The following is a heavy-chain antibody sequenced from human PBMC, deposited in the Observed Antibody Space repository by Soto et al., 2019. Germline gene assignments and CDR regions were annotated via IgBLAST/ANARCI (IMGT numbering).Heavy chain of an antibody. CDR2: IIPILGIA. CDR1: GGTFSSYT. Sequence: QVQLVQSGAEVKKPGSSVKVSCKASGGTFSSYTISWVRQAPGQGLEWMGRIIPILGIANYAQKFQGRVTITHDKSTSTAYMELSSLRSEDTAVYYCASLNVDTAMVHWFDPWGQGTLVPVSS. CDR3: ASLNVDTAMVHWFDP. J-gene: IGHJ5*02. V-gene: IGHV1-69*02. D-gene: IGHD5-18*01.